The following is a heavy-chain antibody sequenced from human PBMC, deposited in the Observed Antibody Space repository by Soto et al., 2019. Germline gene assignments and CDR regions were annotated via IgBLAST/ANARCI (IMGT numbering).Heavy chain of an antibody. Sequence: QVQLQESGPGLVKPSQTLSLTCTVSGGSISSGGYYWSWIRQHPGKGLEWIGYIYYSGSTYYNPSLKRRVTISGDTSKNQFSLQLSSVTAADTAVYYCARGPHRDIVVVVAARGGMDVWGQWTTVTVSS. CDR2: IYYSGST. D-gene: IGHD2-15*01. V-gene: IGHV4-31*03. CDR3: ARGPHRDIVVVVAARGGMDV. CDR1: GGSISSGGYY. J-gene: IGHJ6*02.